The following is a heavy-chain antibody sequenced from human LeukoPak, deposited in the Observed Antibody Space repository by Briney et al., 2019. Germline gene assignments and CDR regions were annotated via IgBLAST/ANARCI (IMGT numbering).Heavy chain of an antibody. V-gene: IGHV1-24*01. D-gene: IGHD3-22*01. CDR1: GYTLTELS. CDR3: ATGYDSSGSTFDY. Sequence: ASVKVSCKVSGYTLTELSMHWVRQAPGKGLEWMGGFDPEDGETIYAQKFQGRVTMTEDTSTDTAYMELSSLGSEDTAVYYCATGYDSSGSTFDYWGQGTLVTVSS. CDR2: FDPEDGET. J-gene: IGHJ4*02.